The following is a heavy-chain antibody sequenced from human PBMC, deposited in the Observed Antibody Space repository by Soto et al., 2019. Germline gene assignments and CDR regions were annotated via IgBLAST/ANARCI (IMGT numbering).Heavy chain of an antibody. J-gene: IGHJ4*02. V-gene: IGHV3-30*18. CDR1: GFTFTRYG. CDR3: AKAYYSDSSSYYSPFDN. D-gene: IGHD3-22*01. CDR2: ISYDGNDS. Sequence: QVQLVEAGGGVVQPGRSLRLSCAASGFTFTRYGMHWVRQAPGKGLEWVAVISYDGNDSDYTDSVKGRFAISRDDSKNTLYLQMSSLRAEDTAVYYCAKAYYSDSSSYYSPFDNWGQGTLVTVSS.